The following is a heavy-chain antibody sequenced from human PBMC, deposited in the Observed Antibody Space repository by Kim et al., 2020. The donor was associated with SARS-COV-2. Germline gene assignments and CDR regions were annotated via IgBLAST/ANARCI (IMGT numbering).Heavy chain of an antibody. Sequence: AASGKGRFTISRDNSKNPLYQQMNSLRAEDTAVYYCARGDSQENYYMEGWGKGTTVTVSS. J-gene: IGHJ6*03. D-gene: IGHD2-21*01. V-gene: IGHV3-33*01. CDR3: ARGDSQENYYMEG.